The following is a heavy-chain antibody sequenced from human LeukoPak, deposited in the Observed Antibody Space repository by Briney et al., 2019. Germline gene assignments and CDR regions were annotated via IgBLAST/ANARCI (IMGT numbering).Heavy chain of an antibody. CDR1: GYTFTSYG. CDR2: ISAYNGNT. CDR3: AREVTNYYDSSGYYYGRHYFDY. V-gene: IGHV1-18*01. Sequence: GASVKVSCKASGYTFTSYGISWVRQAPGQGLEWMGWISAYNGNTNYAQKLQGRVTMTTDTSTSTAYMELRSLRSDDTAVYYCAREVTNYYDSSGYYYGRHYFDYWGQGTLVTVSS. D-gene: IGHD3-22*01. J-gene: IGHJ4*02.